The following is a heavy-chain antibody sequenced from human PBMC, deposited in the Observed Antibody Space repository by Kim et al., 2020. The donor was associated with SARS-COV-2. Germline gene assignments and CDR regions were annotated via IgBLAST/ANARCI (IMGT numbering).Heavy chain of an antibody. CDR1: GFTFSSYA. D-gene: IGHD3-22*01. Sequence: GGSLRLSCAASGFTFSSYAMSWVRQAPGKGLEWVSAISGSGGSTYYADSVKGRFTISRDNSKNTLYLQMNSLRAEDTAVYYCAKDGYYYDSSGYYPFDYCGQGTLVTVSS. CDR3: AKDGYYYDSSGYYPFDY. J-gene: IGHJ4*02. V-gene: IGHV3-23*01. CDR2: ISGSGGST.